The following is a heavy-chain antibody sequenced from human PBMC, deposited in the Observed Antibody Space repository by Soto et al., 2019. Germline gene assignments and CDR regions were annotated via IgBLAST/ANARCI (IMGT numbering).Heavy chain of an antibody. D-gene: IGHD6-13*01. Sequence: SETLSLTCAVSGGSISSGGYSWSWIRQPPGKGLEWIGYIYHSGSTYYNPSLKSRVTISVDRSKNQFSLKLSSVTAADTAVYYCARDRGIAAAGVWGQGTLVTVSS. V-gene: IGHV4-30-2*01. J-gene: IGHJ4*02. CDR2: IYHSGST. CDR1: GGSISSGGYS. CDR3: ARDRGIAAAGV.